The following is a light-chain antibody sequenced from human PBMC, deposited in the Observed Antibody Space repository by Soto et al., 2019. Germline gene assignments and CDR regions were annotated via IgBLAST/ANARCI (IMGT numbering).Light chain of an antibody. CDR3: QQYGSSPPEKT. V-gene: IGKV3-20*01. CDR2: RAS. J-gene: IGKJ1*01. Sequence: EIVLTQSPGTLSLSPGERATLSCRASQSVRSNYLAWYQQQPGQAPRLLIYRASSRATGIPDRFSGSGSGTDLTLTISRLEPEDFAVYYCQQYGSSPPEKTFGQGTKVEIK. CDR1: QSVRSNY.